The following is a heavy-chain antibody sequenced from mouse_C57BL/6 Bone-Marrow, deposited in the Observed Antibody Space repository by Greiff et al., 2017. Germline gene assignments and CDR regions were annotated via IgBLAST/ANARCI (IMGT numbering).Heavy chain of an antibody. Sequence: QVQLQQPGAELVMPGASVKLSCKASGYTFTSYWMNWVKQRPGQGLEWIGEIDPSDSYTNYNQKFKGKSTLTVDKSSSTAYMQLSSLTSEDSAVYYCAAYDYDAYWGQGTLVTVSA. J-gene: IGHJ3*01. D-gene: IGHD2-4*01. V-gene: IGHV1-69*01. CDR3: AAYDYDAY. CDR2: IDPSDSYT. CDR1: GYTFTSYW.